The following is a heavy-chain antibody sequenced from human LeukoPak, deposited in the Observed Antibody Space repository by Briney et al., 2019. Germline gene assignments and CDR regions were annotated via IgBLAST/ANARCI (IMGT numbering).Heavy chain of an antibody. CDR1: GFTFSSYA. CDR2: ISGSGDST. Sequence: GGSLRLSCAASGFTFSSYAMSWVRQAPGKGLEWVAAISGSGDSTYHADSVKGRFTISRDNSKNTLYLQMNSLRAEDTAVYYCAKDFMVRGYFWGQGTLVTVSS. D-gene: IGHD3-10*01. J-gene: IGHJ4*02. CDR3: AKDFMVRGYF. V-gene: IGHV3-23*01.